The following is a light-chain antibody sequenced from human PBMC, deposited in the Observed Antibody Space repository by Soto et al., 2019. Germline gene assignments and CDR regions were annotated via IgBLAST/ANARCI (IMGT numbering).Light chain of an antibody. Sequence: EIVLTQSPGTLSLSPGERATLSCRASQTVSKNYLAWFQQNSGQAPRLLISGAFNRATGIPDRFSGSVTGTDFTLIISRLEPEDFTMYYCQQYASAPLTFGGGNKGEIK. J-gene: IGKJ4*01. CDR2: GAF. CDR3: QQYASAPLT. V-gene: IGKV3-20*01. CDR1: QTVSKNY.